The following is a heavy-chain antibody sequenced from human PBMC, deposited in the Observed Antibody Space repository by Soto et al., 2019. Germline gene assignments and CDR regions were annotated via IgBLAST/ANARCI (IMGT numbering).Heavy chain of an antibody. CDR1: GESVGRGTNY. J-gene: IGHJ6*02. CDR3: ARDRRGRADGFIYYCGMEV. CDR2: IFDAATA. V-gene: IGHV4-61*01. D-gene: IGHD6-13*01. Sequence: QVQLQESGPGLMKPSGTLSLICSVSGESVGRGTNYWSWVRRAPGRGLEWIGYIFDAATAIYNPSLESRVSISLDAAKNQVSLKLTSVTAADTAIYYCARDRRGRADGFIYYCGMEVWGQGTSVTVSS.